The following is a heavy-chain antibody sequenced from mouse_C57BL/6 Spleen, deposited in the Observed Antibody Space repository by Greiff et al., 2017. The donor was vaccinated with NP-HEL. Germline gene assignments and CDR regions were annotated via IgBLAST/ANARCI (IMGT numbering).Heavy chain of an antibody. CDR3: ARGGGKGRFDY. Sequence: DVKLVESGGGLVKPGGSLKLSCAASGFTFSSYAMSWVRQTPEKRLEWVATISDGGSYTYYPDNVKGRFTISRDNAKNNLYLQMSHLKSEDTAMYYCARGGGKGRFDYWGQGTTLTVSS. J-gene: IGHJ2*01. D-gene: IGHD1-1*01. CDR2: ISDGGSYT. CDR1: GFTFSSYA. V-gene: IGHV5-4*03.